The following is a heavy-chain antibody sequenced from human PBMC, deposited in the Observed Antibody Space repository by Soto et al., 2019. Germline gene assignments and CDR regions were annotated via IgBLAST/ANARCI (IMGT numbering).Heavy chain of an antibody. D-gene: IGHD2-15*01. CDR3: ARDSGLGYCSGGSCYVDAFDI. CDR2: IIPIFGTA. J-gene: IGHJ3*02. V-gene: IGHV1-69*06. CDR1: GGTFSSYA. Sequence: QVQLGQSGAEVKKPGSSVKVYCTASGGTFSSYAISWVRQAPGQGLEWMGGIIPIFGTANYAQKFQGRVTITADKSTSTAYMELSSLRSEDTAVYYCARDSGLGYCSGGSCYVDAFDIWGQGTMVTVSS.